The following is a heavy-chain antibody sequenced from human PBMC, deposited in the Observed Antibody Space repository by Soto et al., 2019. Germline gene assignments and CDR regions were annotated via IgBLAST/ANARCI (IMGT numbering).Heavy chain of an antibody. CDR3: AVAVAGPTAIGY. D-gene: IGHD6-19*01. J-gene: IGHJ4*02. CDR2: INSDGSST. Sequence: GGSLRLSCEASGFTFRSYGMHWVRQAPGKGLVWVSRINSDGSSTSYADSVKGRFTISRDNAKNTLYLQMNSLRAEDTAVYYCAVAVAGPTAIGYWGQGTLVTVSS. V-gene: IGHV3-74*01. CDR1: GFTFRSYG.